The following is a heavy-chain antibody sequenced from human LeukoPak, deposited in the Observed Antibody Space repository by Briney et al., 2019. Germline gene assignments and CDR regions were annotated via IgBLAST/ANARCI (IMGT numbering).Heavy chain of an antibody. CDR2: INSDGSST. J-gene: IGHJ3*02. Sequence: AGGSLRLSCAASGFTFSSYWMHWVRQAPGQGLVWVSRINSDGSSTSYADSVKGRFTISRDNAKNTLYLQMNSLRAEDTAVYYCARARGDNDFWSGYYTPDPFDIWGQGTMVTVSS. CDR3: ARARGDNDFWSGYYTPDPFDI. V-gene: IGHV3-74*01. D-gene: IGHD3-3*01. CDR1: GFTFSSYW.